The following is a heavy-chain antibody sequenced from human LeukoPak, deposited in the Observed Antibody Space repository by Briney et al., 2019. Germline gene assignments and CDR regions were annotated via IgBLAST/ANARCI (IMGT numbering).Heavy chain of an antibody. Sequence: SETLSLTCTVSGGSISSHYWSWIRQPPGKGLEWIGYIYYSGSTNYNPSLKSRVTISVDTSENQFSLKLSSVTAADTAVYYCASSSGAYYYDSSGLLDYWGQGTLVTVSS. V-gene: IGHV4-59*11. D-gene: IGHD3-22*01. CDR3: ASSSGAYYYDSSGLLDY. J-gene: IGHJ4*02. CDR2: IYYSGST. CDR1: GGSISSHY.